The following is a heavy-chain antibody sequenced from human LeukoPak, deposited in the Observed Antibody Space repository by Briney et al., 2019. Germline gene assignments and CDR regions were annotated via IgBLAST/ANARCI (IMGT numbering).Heavy chain of an antibody. CDR1: GYTFTGYY. CDR2: MNPKSGGA. Sequence: GASVKVSCKASGYTFTGYYVHWVRQAPGQGLEWMGWMNPKSGGANLAQKFRDRVTMTRDTSIDTAYMDLSSLRSDDTAMYYCARGRRSSSWYEDDIWGQGTMVTVSS. D-gene: IGHD6-13*01. V-gene: IGHV1-2*02. CDR3: ARGRRSSSWYEDDI. J-gene: IGHJ3*02.